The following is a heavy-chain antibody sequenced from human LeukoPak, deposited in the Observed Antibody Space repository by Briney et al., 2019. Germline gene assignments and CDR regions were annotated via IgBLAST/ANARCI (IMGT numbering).Heavy chain of an antibody. J-gene: IGHJ4*02. Sequence: GGSLRLSRAVSGITLCNYGMSRMHHAPEKKLERVAGISGGDGGPTYANSVKGRFTISRDNDKNTLFLQMNSLRAEDTAVYFCAKRGVVIQDILVCFYKEAYYFDSWGQGALVTVSS. CDR1: GITLCNYG. CDR3: AKRGVVIQDILVCFYKEAYYFDS. CDR2: ISGGDGGP. D-gene: IGHD2-15*01. V-gene: IGHV3-23*01.